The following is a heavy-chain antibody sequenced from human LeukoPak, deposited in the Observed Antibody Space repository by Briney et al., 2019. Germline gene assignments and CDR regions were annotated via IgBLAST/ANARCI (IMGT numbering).Heavy chain of an antibody. CDR3: TRDGSFDY. V-gene: IGHV4-59*11. CDR1: GGSISSHY. Sequence: PSETLSLTCTVSGGSISSHYWSWIRQPPGKGLEWIGYIYYSGSTNYNPSLKSRVTISVDTSKNQFSLKLSSVTAADTAVYYCTRDGSFDYWGQGTLVTVSS. J-gene: IGHJ4*02. CDR2: IYYSGST.